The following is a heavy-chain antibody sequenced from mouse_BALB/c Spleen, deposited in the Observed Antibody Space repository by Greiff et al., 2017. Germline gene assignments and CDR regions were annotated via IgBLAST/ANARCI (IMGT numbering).Heavy chain of an antibody. Sequence: VQLQQSGPGLVAPSQSLSITCTVSGFSLTSYGVHWVRQPPGKGLEWLGVIWAGGSTNYNSALMSRLSISKDNSKSQVFLKMNSLQTDDTAMYYCARDPLWSSYWYFDVWGAGTTVTVSS. V-gene: IGHV2-9*02. CDR2: IWAGGST. J-gene: IGHJ1*01. CDR3: ARDPLWSSYWYFDV. D-gene: IGHD1-1*02. CDR1: GFSLTSYG.